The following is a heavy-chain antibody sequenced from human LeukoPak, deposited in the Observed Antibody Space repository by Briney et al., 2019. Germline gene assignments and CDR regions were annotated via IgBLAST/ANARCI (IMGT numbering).Heavy chain of an antibody. CDR3: ARDLVNYDILTGFFSDNWFDP. V-gene: IGHV4-59*11. Sequence: SETLSLTCTVSGGSISSHYWSWIRQPPGKGLEWIGYIYYSGSTNYNPSLKSRVTISVDTSKNQFSLKLSSVTAADTAVYYCARDLVNYDILTGFFSDNWFDPWGQGTLVTVSS. D-gene: IGHD3-9*01. CDR1: GGSISSHY. CDR2: IYYSGST. J-gene: IGHJ5*02.